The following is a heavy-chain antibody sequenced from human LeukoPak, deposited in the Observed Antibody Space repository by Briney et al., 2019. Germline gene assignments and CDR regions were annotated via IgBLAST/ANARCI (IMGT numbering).Heavy chain of an antibody. V-gene: IGHV3-11*01. D-gene: IGHD6-6*01. Sequence: GGSLRLSCAASGFTFSDYNMNWIRQAPGKGLEWVSYISSSGGTIYYADSVKGRVSISRDNAKNSLYLQMNSLRAEDTAVYYCARGIAVRDAFDIWGQGTMVTVSS. CDR1: GFTFSDYN. J-gene: IGHJ3*02. CDR2: ISSSGGTI. CDR3: ARGIAVRDAFDI.